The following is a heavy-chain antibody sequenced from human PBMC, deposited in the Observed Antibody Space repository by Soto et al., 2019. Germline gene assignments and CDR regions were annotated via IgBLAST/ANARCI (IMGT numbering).Heavy chain of an antibody. CDR3: ARDLDPEDAFDI. CDR1: GGTFSSYT. CDR2: IIPILGIA. V-gene: IGHV1-69*04. D-gene: IGHD3-9*01. J-gene: IGHJ3*02. Sequence: SVKVSCKASGGTFSSYTISWVRPAPGQGLEWMGRIIPILGIANYAQKFQGRVTITADKSTSTAYMELSSLRSEDTAVYYCARDLDPEDAFDIWGQGTMVTVSS.